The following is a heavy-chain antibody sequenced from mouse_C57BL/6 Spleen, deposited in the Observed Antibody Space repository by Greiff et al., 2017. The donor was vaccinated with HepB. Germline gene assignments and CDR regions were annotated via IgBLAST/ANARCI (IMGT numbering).Heavy chain of an antibody. CDR3: ARPHYYGSPCFDY. J-gene: IGHJ2*01. Sequence: EVKLVESGGGLVKPGGSLKLSCAASGFTFSDYGMHWVRQAPEKGLEWVAYISSGSSTIYYADTVKGRFTISRDNAKNTLFLQMTSLRSEDTAMYYCARPHYYGSPCFDYWGQGTTLTVSS. CDR2: ISSGSSTI. V-gene: IGHV5-17*01. CDR1: GFTFSDYG. D-gene: IGHD1-1*01.